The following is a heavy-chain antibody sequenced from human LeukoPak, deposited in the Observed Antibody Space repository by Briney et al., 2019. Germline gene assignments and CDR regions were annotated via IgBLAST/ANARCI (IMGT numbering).Heavy chain of an antibody. D-gene: IGHD2/OR15-2a*01. CDR2: IYYSGST. CDR3: ARCNSDEYYFDY. Sequence: SETLSLTCTVSGGSISSSSYYWGWIRQPPGKGLEWIGSIYYSGSTYYNPSLKSRVTISVDRSKNQFSLKLSSVTAADTAVYYCARCNSDEYYFDYWGQGTLVTVSS. CDR1: GGSISSSSYY. V-gene: IGHV4-39*07. J-gene: IGHJ4*02.